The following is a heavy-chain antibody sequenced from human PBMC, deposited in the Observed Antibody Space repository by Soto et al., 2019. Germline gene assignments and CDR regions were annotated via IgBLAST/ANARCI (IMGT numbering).Heavy chain of an antibody. CDR2: INRSGLT. CDR1: NGSFIGYY. V-gene: IGHV4-34*01. Sequence: QVQLQQWGAGLLKPSETLSLTCDVYNGSFIGYYWTWIRQSQGKGLEWIGEINRSGLTNYTPSLKSRVTISQDASKKQFSLSLGSVTAADTAVYFCARGTGGRNYDYWGQGTLVTVSS. J-gene: IGHJ4*02. CDR3: ARGTGGRNYDY. D-gene: IGHD3-16*01.